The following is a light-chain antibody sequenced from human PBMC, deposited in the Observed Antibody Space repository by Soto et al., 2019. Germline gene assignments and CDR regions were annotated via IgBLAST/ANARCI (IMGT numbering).Light chain of an antibody. CDR3: QQRSNWLT. CDR1: QSVRSY. J-gene: IGKJ4*01. CDR2: DAS. Sequence: IMLQQSPATLSLSRGERATLSCRASQSVRSYLAWYKQKPRQAPRLLIYDASTRATGIPARLSGSESGTEFTLTISSLEPEDFAVYYCQQRSNWLTFGGGTKVDIK. V-gene: IGKV3-11*01.